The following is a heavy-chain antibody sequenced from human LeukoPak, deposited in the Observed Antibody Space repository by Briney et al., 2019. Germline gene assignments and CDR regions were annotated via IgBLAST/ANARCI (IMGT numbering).Heavy chain of an antibody. J-gene: IGHJ4*02. CDR1: GGTSSSYA. Sequence: SVKVSCKASGGTSSSYAISWVRQAPGQGLEWMGGIIPIFGTANYAQKFQGRVTITADESTSTAYMELSSLRSEDTAVYYCASSRGYSYGYNYWGQGTLVTVSS. CDR2: IIPIFGTA. D-gene: IGHD5-18*01. CDR3: ASSRGYSYGYNY. V-gene: IGHV1-69*13.